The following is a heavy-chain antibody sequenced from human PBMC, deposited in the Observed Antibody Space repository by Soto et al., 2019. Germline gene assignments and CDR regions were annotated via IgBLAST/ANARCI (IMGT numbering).Heavy chain of an antibody. CDR1: GFTFSSYS. CDR2: ISSSSSTI. CDR3: AKDHSPSMVRGPKYYFDY. J-gene: IGHJ4*02. V-gene: IGHV3-48*02. Sequence: PGGSLRLSCAASGFTFSSYSMNWVRQAPGKGLEWVSYISSSSSTIYYADSVKGRFTISRDNAKNSLYLQMNSLRDEDTAVYYCAKDHSPSMVRGPKYYFDYWGQGTLVTVSS. D-gene: IGHD3-10*01.